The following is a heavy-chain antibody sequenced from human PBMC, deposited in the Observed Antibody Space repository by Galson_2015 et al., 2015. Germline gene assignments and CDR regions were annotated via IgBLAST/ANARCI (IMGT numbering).Heavy chain of an antibody. CDR3: ARLAGDYYDSSGYYSSFFDY. J-gene: IGHJ4*02. V-gene: IGHV4-39*01. D-gene: IGHD3-22*01. Sequence: SETLSLTCTVSGGSISSSSCYWGWIRQPPGKGLEWIGSIYYSGSTYYNPSLKSRVTISVDTSKNQFSLELSSVTAADTAVYYCARLAGDYYDSSGYYSSFFDYWGQGTLVTVSS. CDR1: GGSISSSSCY. CDR2: IYYSGST.